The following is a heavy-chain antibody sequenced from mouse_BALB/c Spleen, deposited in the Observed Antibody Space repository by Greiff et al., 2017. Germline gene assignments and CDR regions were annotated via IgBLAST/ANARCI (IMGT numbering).Heavy chain of an antibody. CDR2: IWGDGST. J-gene: IGHJ4*01. CDR3: ARAGDYDVRAMDY. CDR1: GFSLTGYG. Sequence: VKLQESGPGLVAPSQSLSITCTVSGFSLTGYGVNWVRQPPGKGLEWLGMIWGDGSTDYNSALKSRLSISKDNSKSQVFLKMNSLQTDDTARYYCARAGDYDVRAMDYWGQGTSVTVSS. V-gene: IGHV2-6-7*01. D-gene: IGHD2-4*01.